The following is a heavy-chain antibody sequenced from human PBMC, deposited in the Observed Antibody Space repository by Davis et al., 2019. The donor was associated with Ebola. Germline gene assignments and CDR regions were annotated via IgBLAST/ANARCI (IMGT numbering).Heavy chain of an antibody. CDR1: GYTFTGYY. CDR2: INPNSGNT. Sequence: ASVKVSCKASGYTFTGYYMHWVRQAPGQGLEWMGWINPNSGNTNYAQKLQGRVTMTTDTSTSTAYMELRSLRSDDTAVYYCARLGDYDYVCDIWGQGTMVTVSS. V-gene: IGHV1-18*04. J-gene: IGHJ3*02. CDR3: ARLGDYDYVCDI. D-gene: IGHD3-16*01.